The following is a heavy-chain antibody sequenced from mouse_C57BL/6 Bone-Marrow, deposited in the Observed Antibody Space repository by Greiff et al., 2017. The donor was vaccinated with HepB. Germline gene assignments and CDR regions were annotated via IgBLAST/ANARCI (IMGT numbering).Heavy chain of an antibody. Sequence: QVQLQQSGAELVRPGTSVKVSCKASGYAFTNYLIEWVKQRPGQGLEWIGVINPGSGGTNYNEKFKGKATLTADKSSSIAYMQLSSLTSEDSAVYFCARGGFPYYFDYWGQGTTLTVSS. V-gene: IGHV1-54*01. J-gene: IGHJ2*01. CDR3: ARGGFPYYFDY. CDR1: GYAFTNYL. D-gene: IGHD1-1*02. CDR2: INPGSGGT.